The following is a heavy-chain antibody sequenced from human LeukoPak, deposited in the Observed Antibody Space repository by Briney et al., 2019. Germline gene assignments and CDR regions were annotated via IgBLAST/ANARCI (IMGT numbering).Heavy chain of an antibody. CDR2: IWYDGSNK. D-gene: IGHD6-19*01. CDR3: ARKVAGYYAMDV. J-gene: IGHJ6*02. Sequence: GRSLRLSCAASGFTFSSYGMHWVRQAPGKGLEWVAVIWYDGSNKYYADSVKGRFTISRDNSKNTLYLQMNSLRAEDTALYYCARKVAGYYAMDVWGQGTTVTVSS. V-gene: IGHV3-33*01. CDR1: GFTFSSYG.